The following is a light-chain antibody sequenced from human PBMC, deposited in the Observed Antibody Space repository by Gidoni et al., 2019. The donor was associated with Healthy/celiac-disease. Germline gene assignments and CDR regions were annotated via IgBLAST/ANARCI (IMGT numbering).Light chain of an antibody. CDR3: QSYDSSNWV. CDR1: RGSIASNY. CDR2: EDN. Sequence: NFMLTQPHSVSESPGKTVTISCTGSRGSIASNYVQWYQQRPGSAPTTVIYEDNQRPSGVPDRFSGSIDSSSNSASLTISGLKTEDEADYYCQSYDSSNWVFGGGTKLTV. J-gene: IGLJ3*02. V-gene: IGLV6-57*02.